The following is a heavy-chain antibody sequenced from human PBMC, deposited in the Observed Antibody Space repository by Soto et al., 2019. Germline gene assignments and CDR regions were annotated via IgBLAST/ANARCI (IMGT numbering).Heavy chain of an antibody. CDR1: GGSISSSSYY. CDR2: VYYTGTT. V-gene: IGHV4-61*03. D-gene: IGHD2-21*01. CDR3: ARVARANFFDL. Sequence: NPSETLSLTCTVSGGSISSSSYYWGWIRQPPGKGLEWIGYVYYTGTTRINPSLKSRVSMSVDTSKNHFSLNLTSVTAADTAVYYCARVARANFFDLWGQGTLVTVSS. J-gene: IGHJ4*02.